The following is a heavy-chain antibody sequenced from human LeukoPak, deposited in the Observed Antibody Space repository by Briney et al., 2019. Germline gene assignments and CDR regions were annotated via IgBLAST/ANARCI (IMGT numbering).Heavy chain of an antibody. D-gene: IGHD3-3*01. CDR1: GFTFSSYA. Sequence: PRGSLRLSCVASGFTFSSYAMSWVRQAPGKGLEWVSVVSGGGHNTYYADSVKGRFTMSRDNSKRTVYLQMNSLRAEDTAVYYCAKDRSSWYYPFDSWGQGTLVTVSS. J-gene: IGHJ4*02. CDR2: VSGGGHNT. V-gene: IGHV3-23*01. CDR3: AKDRSSWYYPFDS.